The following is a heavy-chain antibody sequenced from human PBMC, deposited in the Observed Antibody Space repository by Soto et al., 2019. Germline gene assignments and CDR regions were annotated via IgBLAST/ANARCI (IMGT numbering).Heavy chain of an antibody. CDR1: GGIVSSNSAA. V-gene: IGHV6-1*01. D-gene: IGHD5-18*01. Sequence: SQTLSLTCAISGGIVSSNSAAWNWIRQSPSRGLEWLGRTYYRSKWYNDYAVSVKSRITINPDTSKNQFSLQLNSVTPEDTAVYYCATDPAANTAMGRVYNYYGMDVWGKGTTVTVSS. CDR2: TYYRSKWYN. J-gene: IGHJ6*04. CDR3: ATDPAANTAMGRVYNYYGMDV.